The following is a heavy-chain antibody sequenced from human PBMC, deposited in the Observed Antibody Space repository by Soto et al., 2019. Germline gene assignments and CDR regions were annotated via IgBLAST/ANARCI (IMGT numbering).Heavy chain of an antibody. D-gene: IGHD3-3*01. CDR3: ASLYLRFSPYYMDV. Sequence: GASVKVSCKASGYTFTSYDINWVRQATGQGLEWVGWMNPNSGNTGYAQKFQGRVTMTRNTSISTAYMELSSLRSEDTAVYYCASLYLRFSPYYMDVWGKGTTVTVSS. J-gene: IGHJ6*03. CDR2: MNPNSGNT. V-gene: IGHV1-8*01. CDR1: GYTFTSYD.